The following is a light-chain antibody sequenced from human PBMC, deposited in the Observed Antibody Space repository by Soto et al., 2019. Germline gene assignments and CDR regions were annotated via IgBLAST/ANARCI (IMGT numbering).Light chain of an antibody. J-gene: IGLJ2*01. CDR3: QAWDSSTGV. CDR1: KLGDKY. Sequence: YELTQPPSVSVSPGQTASITCSGDKLGDKYACWYQQKPGQSPVLVIYQDSKRPSGIPERFSGSNSGNTATLTISGTQAMDEADYYCQAWDSSTGVFGGGTQLTVL. CDR2: QDS. V-gene: IGLV3-1*01.